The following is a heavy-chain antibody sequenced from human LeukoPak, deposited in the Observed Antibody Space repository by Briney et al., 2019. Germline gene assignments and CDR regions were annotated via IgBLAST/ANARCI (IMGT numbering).Heavy chain of an antibody. V-gene: IGHV1-18*01. D-gene: IGHD3-9*01. CDR3: ARARLRYRGYYFDY. J-gene: IGHJ4*02. Sequence: ASVKVSCKASGYTFTSYGISWVRQAPGQGLEWMGWISAYNGNTNYPQKLQGRVAMTTDTSTSTAYMELRSLRSDDTAVYYCARARLRYRGYYFDYWGQGTLVTVSS. CDR2: ISAYNGNT. CDR1: GYTFTSYG.